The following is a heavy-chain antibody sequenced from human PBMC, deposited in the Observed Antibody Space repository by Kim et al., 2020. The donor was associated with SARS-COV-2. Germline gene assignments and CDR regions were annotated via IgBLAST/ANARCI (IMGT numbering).Heavy chain of an antibody. Sequence: GESLKISCKGSGYSFTSYWIGWVRQMPGKGLEWMGIIYPGDSDTRYSPSFQGQVTISADKSISTAYLQWSSLKASDTAMYYCARDTSTYYYDSNGLRNYYYYGMDVWGQGTTVTVSS. D-gene: IGHD3-22*01. V-gene: IGHV5-51*01. CDR2: IYPGDSDT. CDR3: ARDTSTYYYDSNGLRNYYYYGMDV. J-gene: IGHJ6*02. CDR1: GYSFTSYW.